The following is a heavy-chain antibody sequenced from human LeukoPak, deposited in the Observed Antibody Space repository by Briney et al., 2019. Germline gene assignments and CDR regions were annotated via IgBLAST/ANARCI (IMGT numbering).Heavy chain of an antibody. Sequence: PSETLSLTCTVSGGSISSSSYYWGWIRQPPGKGLEWIGRIYYSGSTYYNPSLKSRVTISVDTSKNQFSLKLSSVTAADTAVYYCARNLYSSGWWVIDYWGQGTLVTVSS. D-gene: IGHD6-19*01. CDR1: GGSISSSSYY. CDR2: IYYSGST. CDR3: ARNLYSSGWWVIDY. J-gene: IGHJ4*02. V-gene: IGHV4-39*01.